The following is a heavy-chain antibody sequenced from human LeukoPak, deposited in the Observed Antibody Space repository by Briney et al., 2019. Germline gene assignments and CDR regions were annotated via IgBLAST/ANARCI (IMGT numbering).Heavy chain of an antibody. CDR1: GGSFSGYY. V-gene: IGHV4-34*01. CDR2: INHSGST. Sequence: SETLSLTCAVYGGSFSGYYWSWIRQPPGKRLEWIGEINHSGSTNYNPSLKSRVTISVDTSKNQFSLKLSSVTAADTAVYYCARGQAVWGSYRYTPGNPFDIWGQGTMVTVSS. J-gene: IGHJ3*02. CDR3: ARGQAVWGSYRYTPGNPFDI. D-gene: IGHD3-16*02.